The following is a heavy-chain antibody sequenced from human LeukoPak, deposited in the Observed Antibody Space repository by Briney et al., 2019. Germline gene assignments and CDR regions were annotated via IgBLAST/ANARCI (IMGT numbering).Heavy chain of an antibody. CDR1: GYTFTSYG. V-gene: IGHV1-18*01. Sequence: ASVKVSCKASGYTFTSYGNSWVRQAPGQGLEWMGWISAYNGNTNYAQKLQGRVTMTTDTSTSTAYMELRSLRSDDTAVYYCAAIRFLEWLDPYYYYGMDVWGQGTTVTVSS. D-gene: IGHD3-3*01. CDR2: ISAYNGNT. J-gene: IGHJ6*02. CDR3: AAIRFLEWLDPYYYYGMDV.